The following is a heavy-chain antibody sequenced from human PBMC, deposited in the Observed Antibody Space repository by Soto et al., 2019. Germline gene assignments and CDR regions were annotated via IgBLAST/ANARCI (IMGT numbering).Heavy chain of an antibody. V-gene: IGHV4-39*01. J-gene: IGHJ4*02. D-gene: IGHD6-13*01. CDR2: IYYSGST. CDR1: GGSISSSSYY. Sequence: QLQLQESGPGLVKPSETLSLTCTVSGGSISSSSYYWGWIRQPPGKGLEWIGSIYYSGSTYYHPSLKSRATISVDTSKNQSSLKLSSVTAADTAVYSCARHGPTPSSSWFGQFDYWGQGTLVTVSS. CDR3: ARHGPTPSSSWFGQFDY.